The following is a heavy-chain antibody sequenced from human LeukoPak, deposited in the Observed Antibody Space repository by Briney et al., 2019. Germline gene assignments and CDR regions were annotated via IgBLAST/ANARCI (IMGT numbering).Heavy chain of an antibody. CDR2: INHSGST. CDR1: GGSISGYY. J-gene: IGHJ5*02. V-gene: IGHV4-34*01. CDR3: VTEPGYCTGGRCYGGWFDP. D-gene: IGHD2-15*01. Sequence: SETLSLTCTVSGGSISGYYWSWIRQPPGKGLEWIGEINHSGSTSYNPSLKSRVTISVDTSKNQFSLKLSSVTAADTAVYYCVTEPGYCTGGRCYGGWFDPWGQGTLVTVSS.